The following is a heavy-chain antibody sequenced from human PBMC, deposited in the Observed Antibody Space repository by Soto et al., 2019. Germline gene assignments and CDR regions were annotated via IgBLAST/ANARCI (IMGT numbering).Heavy chain of an antibody. D-gene: IGHD3-22*01. CDR2: IIPIFGTA. V-gene: IGHV1-69*13. Sequence: VASVKVSCKASGVTFSSYAISWVRQAPGQGLEWMGGIIPIFGTANYAQKFQGRVTITADESTSTAYMELSSLRSEDTAVYYCARMGQSSGSFDYWGQGTLVTSPQ. CDR3: ARMGQSSGSFDY. CDR1: GVTFSSYA. J-gene: IGHJ4*02.